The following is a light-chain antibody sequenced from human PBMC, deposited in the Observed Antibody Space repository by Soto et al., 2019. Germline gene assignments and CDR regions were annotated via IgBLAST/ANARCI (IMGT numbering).Light chain of an antibody. V-gene: IGLV2-8*01. CDR2: EVS. CDR1: SSDVGGYNY. J-gene: IGLJ1*01. Sequence: QSVLTQPPSASGSPGQSVTISCTGTSSDVGGYNYVSWYQQHPGKAPKLMIYEVSKRPSGVPDRFSGSKSGNTASLTVSGLQAEDEADYYCSSYEGSNTLVFGTGTKLTVL. CDR3: SSYEGSNTLV.